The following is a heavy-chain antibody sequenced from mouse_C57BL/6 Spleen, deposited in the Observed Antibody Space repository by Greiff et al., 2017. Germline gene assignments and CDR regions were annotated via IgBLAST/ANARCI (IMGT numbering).Heavy chain of an antibody. J-gene: IGHJ2*01. V-gene: IGHV14-3*01. CDR3: AREGDYYGSSYPFDC. CDR2: IDPANGNT. Sequence: EVQLQQSVAELVRPGASVKLSCTASGFNFKNTYMHWVKQRPEQGLEWIGRIDPANGNTKYAPKFQGKATITADTSSNTAYLQLSSRSSEDTAIYYYAREGDYYGSSYPFDCWGQGTTLTVSS. D-gene: IGHD1-1*01. CDR1: GFNFKNTY.